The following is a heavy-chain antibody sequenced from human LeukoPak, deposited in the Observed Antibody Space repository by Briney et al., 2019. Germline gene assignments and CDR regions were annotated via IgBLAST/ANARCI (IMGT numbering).Heavy chain of an antibody. V-gene: IGHV3-11*01. J-gene: IGHJ5*02. CDR2: ISSSGSTI. Sequence: GGSLGLSCAASGFTFSDYYMSWIRQAPGKGLEWVSYISSSGSTIYYADSVKGRFTISRDNAKNSLYLQMNSLRAEDTAVYYCATDYYDAGWFDPWGQGTLVTVSS. CDR1: GFTFSDYY. CDR3: ATDYYDAGWFDP. D-gene: IGHD3-22*01.